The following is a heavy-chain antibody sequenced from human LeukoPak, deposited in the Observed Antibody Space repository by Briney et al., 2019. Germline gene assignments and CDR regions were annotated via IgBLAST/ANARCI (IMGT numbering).Heavy chain of an antibody. CDR2: IKQDGSEK. CDR3: ARGPGYRYGPLDAFDI. V-gene: IGHV3-7*05. J-gene: IGHJ3*02. Sequence: GGSLRLSCAASGFTFSSYWMSWVRQAPGKGLECVANIKQDGSEKYYVDSVKGQFTISSDNAKNSLYLQMNSLRPEDTAVYYCARGPGYRYGPLDAFDIWGQGTRVTVSS. D-gene: IGHD5-18*01. CDR1: GFTFSSYW.